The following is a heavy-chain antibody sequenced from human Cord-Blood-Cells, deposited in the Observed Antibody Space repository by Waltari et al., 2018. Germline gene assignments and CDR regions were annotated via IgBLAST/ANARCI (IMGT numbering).Heavy chain of an antibody. V-gene: IGHV1-69*01. CDR2: IIPIFGTA. Sequence: KKPGYSVKVSCKASGGTFSSYAISWVRQAPGQGLEWMGGIIPIFGTANYAQKFQGRVTITADESTSTAYMELSSLRSEDTAVYYWARGSTEPLGSGSYYYYGMDVWGQGTTVTVSS. J-gene: IGHJ6*02. D-gene: IGHD3-10*01. CDR3: ARGSTEPLGSGSYYYYGMDV. CDR1: GGTFSSYA.